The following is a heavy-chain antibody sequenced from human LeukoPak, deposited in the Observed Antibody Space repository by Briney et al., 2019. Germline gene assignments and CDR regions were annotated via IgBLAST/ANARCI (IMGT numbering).Heavy chain of an antibody. CDR1: EFTFSTYG. CDR2: IRSDGTNK. CDR3: ARDQGAAAGDYFDY. D-gene: IGHD6-13*01. V-gene: IGHV3-30*02. J-gene: IGHJ4*02. Sequence: GGSLRLSCAASEFTFSTYGMHWVRQAPGKGLEWVAFIRSDGTNKYYADSVKGRFTISRDKSKNTLFLQMNSLRAEDTAVYYCARDQGAAAGDYFDYRGQGTLVTVSS.